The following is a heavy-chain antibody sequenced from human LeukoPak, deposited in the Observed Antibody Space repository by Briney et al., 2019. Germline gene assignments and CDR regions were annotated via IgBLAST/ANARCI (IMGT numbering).Heavy chain of an antibody. J-gene: IGHJ4*02. Sequence: PGGSLRLSCAASGFTVSSNYMSWVRQAPGKGLEWVSVIYSGGSTYYADSVKGRFTISRDNSKNTLYLQMNSLRAEDTAVYYCARSDSSGYQYYFDYWGQGTLVTVSS. D-gene: IGHD3-22*01. CDR1: GFTVSSNY. CDR3: ARSDSSGYQYYFDY. CDR2: IYSGGST. V-gene: IGHV3-53*01.